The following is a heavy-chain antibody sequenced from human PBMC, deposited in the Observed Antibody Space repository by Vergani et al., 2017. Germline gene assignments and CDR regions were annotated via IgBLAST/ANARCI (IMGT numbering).Heavy chain of an antibody. V-gene: IGHV1-2*02. CDR2: INPNSGGT. Sequence: QVQLVQSGAEVKKPGASVKVSCKASGYTFTGYYMHWVRQAPGQGLEWMGWINPNSGGTNYARKFQGRVTRTRDTSLSTAYMGLSRLRSDDTAGYYCARGSGIAASLRWAWGAYYFDDWGQGTLVTVSS. CDR1: GYTFTGYY. J-gene: IGHJ4*02. CDR3: ARGSGIAASLRWAWGAYYFDD. D-gene: IGHD6-13*01.